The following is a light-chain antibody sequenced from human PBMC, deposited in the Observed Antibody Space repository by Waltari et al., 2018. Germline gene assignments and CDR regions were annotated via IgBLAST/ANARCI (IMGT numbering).Light chain of an antibody. V-gene: IGKV3-15*01. J-gene: IGKJ2*01. CDR1: QTVSTN. CDR3: QQYADLPPYN. CDR2: DAS. Sequence: DIGMTQSPGTLSASPGDSATLACRVSQTVSTNLAWYQQKPGQAPRLLIYDASTRVTDVPARFSGSGSGTDFTLTIASLQSEDFGVYYCQQYADLPPYNFGQGTKLEI.